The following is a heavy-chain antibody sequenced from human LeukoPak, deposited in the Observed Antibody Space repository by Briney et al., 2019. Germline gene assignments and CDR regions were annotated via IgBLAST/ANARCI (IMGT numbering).Heavy chain of an antibody. V-gene: IGHV3-11*06. CDR1: GFTFSDSY. CDR2: ISGSSTYT. J-gene: IGHJ4*02. D-gene: IGHD5-24*01. Sequence: GGSLRLSCAASGFTFSDSYMSWIRQAPGKGLEWISYISGSSTYTNYADSVKGRFTISRDNAKKSLYLQMNSLRGEDTAVYYCARAGRHGYNNYFDYWGQGTLVTVSS. CDR3: ARAGRHGYNNYFDY.